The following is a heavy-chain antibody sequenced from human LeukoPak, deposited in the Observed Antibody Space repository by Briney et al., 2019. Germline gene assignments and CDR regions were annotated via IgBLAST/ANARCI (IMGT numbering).Heavy chain of an antibody. J-gene: IGHJ4*01. CDR3: AKDVEEGATTMAAPVDY. D-gene: IGHD1-26*01. V-gene: IGHV3-48*03. Sequence: TGGSLRLSCAASGFTFSSYEMNWVRQAPGKGLEWVSYISSSGSTIYYADSVKGRFTISRDNSKNTLYLQMNSLRAEDTAVYYCAKDVEEGATTMAAPVDYWGQGTLVTVSS. CDR1: GFTFSSYE. CDR2: ISSSGSTI.